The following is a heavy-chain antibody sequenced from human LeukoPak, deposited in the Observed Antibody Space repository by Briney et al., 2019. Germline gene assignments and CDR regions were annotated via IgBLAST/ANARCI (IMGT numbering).Heavy chain of an antibody. CDR1: GLTFSSSG. J-gene: IGHJ4*02. Sequence: PGGSLRLSCAASGLTFSSSGMHWVRQAPGRGLEWVAFIQHDGTKTYYADSVKGRFTISRDSSENTLYLQMNILRTDDTAVYYCAKGAFVRLGELSPHWGQGTLVTVSS. V-gene: IGHV3-30*02. CDR2: IQHDGTKT. D-gene: IGHD3-16*02. CDR3: AKGAFVRLGELSPH.